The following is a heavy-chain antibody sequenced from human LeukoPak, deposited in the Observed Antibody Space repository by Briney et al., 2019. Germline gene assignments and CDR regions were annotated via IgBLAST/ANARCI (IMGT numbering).Heavy chain of an antibody. J-gene: IGHJ4*02. Sequence: ASVKVSCKASGYTFTDYYIHWVRQAPGQGLEWMGRINPDSGGTNYAQKFQGRVTMTRDTSITTAYMELSRLRSDDTAVYYCARDLRTYYYDSSGYQPLGYWGQGTLVTVSS. V-gene: IGHV1-2*06. D-gene: IGHD3-22*01. CDR3: ARDLRTYYYDSSGYQPLGY. CDR1: GYTFTDYY. CDR2: INPDSGGT.